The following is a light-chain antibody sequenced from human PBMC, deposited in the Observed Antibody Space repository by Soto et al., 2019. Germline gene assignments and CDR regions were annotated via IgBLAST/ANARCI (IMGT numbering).Light chain of an antibody. CDR2: GAS. CDR3: QDYGTSAPWT. V-gene: IGKV3-20*01. J-gene: IGKJ1*01. Sequence: EIVLTQSPGTLSLSPGERATLSCRASQSVRSSYLAWYQQKPGQAPRLLIYGASSRATGIPDRFSGSGSGTDFTLTISRLEPEDFAMYYCQDYGTSAPWTFGQGTRVEIK. CDR1: QSVRSSY.